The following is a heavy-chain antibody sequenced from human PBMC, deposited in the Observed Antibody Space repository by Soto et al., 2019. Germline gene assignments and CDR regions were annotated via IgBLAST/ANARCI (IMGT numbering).Heavy chain of an antibody. CDR1: GGSISSGGYY. CDR2: IYYSGST. V-gene: IGHV4-31*03. D-gene: IGHD3-22*01. Sequence: QVQLQESGPGLVKPSQTLSLTCTVSGGSISSGGYYWSWIRQHPGKGLEWIGYIYYSGSTYYNPSLKSRVTISVDTSKIQFSLKLSSVTAADTAVYYCAGGWYYYDSSGYYYGPFDYWGQGTLVTVSS. J-gene: IGHJ4*02. CDR3: AGGWYYYDSSGYYYGPFDY.